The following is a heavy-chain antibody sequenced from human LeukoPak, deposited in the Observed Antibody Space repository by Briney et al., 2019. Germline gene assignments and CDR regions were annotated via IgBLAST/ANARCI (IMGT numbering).Heavy chain of an antibody. Sequence: SETLSLTCTVSGGSISSYYWSWIRQPAGKGLEWIGRIYTSGSTNYNPSLKSRVTISVDTSKNQFSLKLSSVTAADTAVYYCARDNYYDSSGYQSARGFDPWGQGTLVTVSS. CDR1: GGSISSYY. D-gene: IGHD3-22*01. CDR3: ARDNYYDSSGYQSARGFDP. CDR2: IYTSGST. J-gene: IGHJ5*02. V-gene: IGHV4-4*07.